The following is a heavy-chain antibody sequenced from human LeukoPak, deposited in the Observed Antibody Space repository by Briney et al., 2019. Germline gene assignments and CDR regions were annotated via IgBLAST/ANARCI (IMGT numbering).Heavy chain of an antibody. CDR1: AFTFSSYA. Sequence: PGGSLRLSCGASAFTFSSYAMSWVRQAPGKGLEWVSSISGSGESTYYADSVKGRLTIYRDNSKNRLYLQMNSLRAEDTAVYYCAKESGYDSSGYHDYWGQGTLVTVSS. J-gene: IGHJ4*02. D-gene: IGHD3-22*01. CDR2: ISGSGEST. CDR3: AKESGYDSSGYHDY. V-gene: IGHV3-23*01.